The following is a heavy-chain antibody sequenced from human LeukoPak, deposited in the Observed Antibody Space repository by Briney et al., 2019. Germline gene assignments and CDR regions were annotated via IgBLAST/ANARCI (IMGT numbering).Heavy chain of an antibody. J-gene: IGHJ4*02. Sequence: SVKVSCRASGGTFSSYAISWVRQAPGQGLEWMGGIIPIFGTANYAQKFQGRVTITADESTSTAYVELSSLRSEDTAVYYCARNYYDSSGYFSGDYWGQGTLVTVSS. CDR2: IIPIFGTA. D-gene: IGHD3-22*01. CDR1: GGTFSSYA. CDR3: ARNYYDSSGYFSGDY. V-gene: IGHV1-69*13.